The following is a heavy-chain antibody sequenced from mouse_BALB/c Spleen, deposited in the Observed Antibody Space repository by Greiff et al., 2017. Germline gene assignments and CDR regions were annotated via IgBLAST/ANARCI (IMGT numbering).Heavy chain of an antibody. CDR1: GFTFSDYY. J-gene: IGHJ2*01. CDR2: ISDGGSYT. CDR3: AREGYDFDY. D-gene: IGHD2-2*01. Sequence: EVMLVESGGGLVKPGGYLKLSCAASGFTFSDYYMYWVRQTPEKRLEWVATISDGGSYTYYPDSVKGRFTISRDNAKNNLYLQMSSLKSEDTAMYYCAREGYDFDYWGRGTTLTVSS. V-gene: IGHV5-4*02.